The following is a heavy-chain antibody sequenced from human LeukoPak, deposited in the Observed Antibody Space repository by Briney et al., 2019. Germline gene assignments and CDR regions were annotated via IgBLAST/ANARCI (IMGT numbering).Heavy chain of an antibody. CDR3: AKSGSREAGLLRATNYFDY. CDR1: GFTFTNSA. D-gene: IGHD6-19*01. V-gene: IGHV1-58*02. J-gene: IGHJ4*02. Sequence: ASVKVSCKASGFTFTNSAIQWVRQARGQRLEWIGWIGVGGGNTNYAQRFQDRVTITRDMSTSTAYMELSSLRSEDTAVYYCAKSGSREAGLLRATNYFDYWGQGTLVTVSS. CDR2: IGVGGGNT.